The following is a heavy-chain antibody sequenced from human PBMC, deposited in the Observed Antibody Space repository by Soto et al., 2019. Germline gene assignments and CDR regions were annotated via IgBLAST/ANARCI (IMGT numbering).Heavy chain of an antibody. CDR1: GGTFSSYA. V-gene: IGHV1-69*13. D-gene: IGHD2-21*01. J-gene: IGHJ6*02. CDR2: IIPIFGTA. Sequence: VASVKVSCKASGGTFSSYAISWVRQAPGQGLEWMGGIIPIFGTANYAQKFQGRVTITADESTSTAYMELSSLRSEDTAVYYCARVQGIRYYYGMDVWGQGTTVTVSS. CDR3: ARVQGIRYYYGMDV.